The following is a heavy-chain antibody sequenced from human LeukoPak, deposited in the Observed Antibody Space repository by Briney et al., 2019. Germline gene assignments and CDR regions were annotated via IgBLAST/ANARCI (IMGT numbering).Heavy chain of an antibody. D-gene: IGHD3-16*02. Sequence: SETLSLTCTVSGGSISSYYWSWIRQPPGKGLEWIGEINHNGSTNYNPSLKSRVTISVDTSKNQFSLKLSSVTAADTAVYYCARGSYDYVWGSYRPLHFDYWGQGTLVTVSS. V-gene: IGHV4-34*01. CDR2: INHNGST. CDR3: ARGSYDYVWGSYRPLHFDY. CDR1: GGSISSYY. J-gene: IGHJ4*02.